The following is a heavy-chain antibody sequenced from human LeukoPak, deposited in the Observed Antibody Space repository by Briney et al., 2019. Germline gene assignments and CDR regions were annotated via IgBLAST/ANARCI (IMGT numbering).Heavy chain of an antibody. CDR1: GFTFSSYW. D-gene: IGHD2-2*01. CDR3: AREARYCSSSSCDYFDY. Sequence: GGSLRLSCAASGFTFSSYWMHWVRQAPGKGLVWVSRINSDGSTTNYADSVKGRFTISRDNAKNSLYLQMNSLRAEDTAVYYCAREARYCSSSSCDYFDYWGQGTLVTVSS. CDR2: INSDGSTT. J-gene: IGHJ4*02. V-gene: IGHV3-74*01.